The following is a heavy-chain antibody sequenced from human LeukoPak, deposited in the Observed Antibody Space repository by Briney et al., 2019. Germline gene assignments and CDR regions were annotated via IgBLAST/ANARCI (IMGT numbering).Heavy chain of an antibody. CDR3: AGGAQPFDN. V-gene: IGHV4-61*02. CDR2: IYTSGST. J-gene: IGHJ4*02. Sequence: TSETLSLTCTVSGGSISSGSYYWSWIRQPAGKGLEWIGRIYTSGSTNYNPSLKSRVTISVDTSKNQFSLKLSSVTAADTAVYYCAGGAQPFDNWGQGTLVTVS. D-gene: IGHD1-1*01. CDR1: GGSISSGSYY.